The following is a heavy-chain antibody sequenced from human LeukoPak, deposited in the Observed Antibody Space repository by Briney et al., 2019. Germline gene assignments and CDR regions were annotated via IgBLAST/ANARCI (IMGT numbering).Heavy chain of an antibody. J-gene: IGHJ6*03. Sequence: GGTLRLSCAASGFTFSDYGMSWVRQAPGKGLEWISSISSTGGTTYYADSVKGRFTISRDNSKNTLFLQVNSLRAEDTAIYYCAKNGDRGAYCSGGSCYPYYYYYMDVWGKGTTVTIS. V-gene: IGHV3-23*01. D-gene: IGHD2-15*01. CDR1: GFTFSDYG. CDR3: AKNGDRGAYCSGGSCYPYYYYYMDV. CDR2: ISSTGGTT.